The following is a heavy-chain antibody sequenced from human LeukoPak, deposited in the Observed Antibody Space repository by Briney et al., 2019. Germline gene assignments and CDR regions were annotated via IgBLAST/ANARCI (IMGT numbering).Heavy chain of an antibody. CDR3: AKAYYGSGSYGWFDY. J-gene: IGHJ4*02. V-gene: IGHV3-21*04. D-gene: IGHD3-10*01. CDR2: ISTSSSYI. CDR1: GFTLSTYN. Sequence: GGSLRLSCAASGFTLSTYNMKWVRQAPRKGLEWVSSISTSSSYIYYAVSVKGRFTISRDNARNSLYLQMNSLRAEDTAIYYCAKAYYGSGSYGWFDYWGQGTLVTVSS.